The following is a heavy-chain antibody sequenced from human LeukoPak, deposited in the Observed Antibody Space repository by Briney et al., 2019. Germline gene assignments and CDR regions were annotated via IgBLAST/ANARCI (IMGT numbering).Heavy chain of an antibody. V-gene: IGHV4-59*08. J-gene: IGHJ4*02. CDR1: GGSISSYY. CDR2: IYYSGST. D-gene: IGHD1-26*01. CDR3: ARQNVKVGAPPFDF. Sequence: ETLSLTCTVSGGSISSYYWSWIRQPPGKGLEWIGYIYYSGSTNYNPSLKSRVSISIDTSKNQFSLKLSSVTAADTAVYYCARQNVKVGAPPFDFWGQGTLVTVSS.